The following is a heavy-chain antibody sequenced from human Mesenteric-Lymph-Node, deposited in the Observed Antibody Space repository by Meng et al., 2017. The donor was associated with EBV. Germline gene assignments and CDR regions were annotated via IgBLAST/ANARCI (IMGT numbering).Heavy chain of an antibody. J-gene: IGHJ5*02. CDR2: SSSSGSTM. CDR3: ARGYSSGWFDP. Sequence: QVWLVVAGAGVVKPVASLTPSCAACGFTFSGYYMSWIREAPGKGLEWVSYSSSSGSTMIHADSVKGRFTISRDNAKDALFLQMNNLRGDDTAVYYCARGYSSGWFDPWGQGTLVTASS. CDR1: GFTFSGYY. D-gene: IGHD6-19*01. V-gene: IGHV3-11*01.